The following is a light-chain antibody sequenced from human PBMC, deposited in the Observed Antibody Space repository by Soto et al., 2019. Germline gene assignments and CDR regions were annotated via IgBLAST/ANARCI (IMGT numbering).Light chain of an antibody. V-gene: IGLV2-14*01. J-gene: IGLJ1*01. CDR1: STDVGGYNY. Sequence: QSALAQPSSVSGSPGQSITISCTGTSTDVGGYNYVSWYQHHPGKGPKLIIYEVSNRPSGVSDRFSGSKSGNKASLIISNLEAEDQSDYYCGSYTSTDTPFNFGTGTKVTVL. CDR3: GSYTSTDTPFN. CDR2: EVS.